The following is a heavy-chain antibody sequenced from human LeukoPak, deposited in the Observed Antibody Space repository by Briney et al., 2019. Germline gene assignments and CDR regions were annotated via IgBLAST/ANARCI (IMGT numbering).Heavy chain of an antibody. D-gene: IGHD3-22*01. J-gene: IGHJ3*02. V-gene: IGHV4-4*07. CDR2: ISSSVST. Sequence: SETLSLTCTVSGGSISIYYWSWIRQPAGKGLEWIGRISSSVSTNYNPSLKSRVTISVDTSKNQFSLKLSSVTAADTAVYFCARGPYSYDSSGAFDIWGQGTMVTVSS. CDR3: ARGPYSYDSSGAFDI. CDR1: GGSISIYY.